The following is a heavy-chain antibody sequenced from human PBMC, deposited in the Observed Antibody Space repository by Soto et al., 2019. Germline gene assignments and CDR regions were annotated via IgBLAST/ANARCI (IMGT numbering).Heavy chain of an antibody. CDR2: IIPIFGTA. Sequence: ASVKVSCKASGGTFSSYAISWVRQAPGQGLEWMGGIIPIFGTANYAQKFQGRVTITADKSTSTAYMELSSLRSEDTAVYYCAGEYCSGGSCNYYYGMDVWGQGTTVTVSS. CDR3: AGEYCSGGSCNYYYGMDV. V-gene: IGHV1-69*06. CDR1: GGTFSSYA. J-gene: IGHJ6*02. D-gene: IGHD2-15*01.